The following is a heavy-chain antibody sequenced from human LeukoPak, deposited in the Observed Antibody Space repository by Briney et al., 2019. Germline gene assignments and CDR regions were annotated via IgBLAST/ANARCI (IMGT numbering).Heavy chain of an antibody. V-gene: IGHV4-59*08. J-gene: IGHJ3*02. CDR2: IYYSGST. CDR3: ARRKGLVKVAFDI. CDR1: GGSISSYY. D-gene: IGHD3/OR15-3a*01. Sequence: SETLSLTCTVSGGSISSYYWSWIRQPPGEGLEGIGYIYYSGSTNYHPSLKSRVTISVDTSKNQFSLKLSSVTAADTAVYYCARRKGLVKVAFDIWGQGTMVTVSS.